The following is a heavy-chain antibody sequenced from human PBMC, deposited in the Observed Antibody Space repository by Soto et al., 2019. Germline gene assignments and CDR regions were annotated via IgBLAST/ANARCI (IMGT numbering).Heavy chain of an antibody. V-gene: IGHV1-46*03. CDR3: AREEMPTVNNYCNYMDV. D-gene: IGHD4-4*01. Sequence: QVQLVQSGAEVKKPGASVKVSCKASGYTFTSYYIHWVRQAPGQGLEWMGVIDTLDDSTIYAQRFQGRVTMTSDTSTSTVFMEVSRLRSEDTAVYHCAREEMPTVNNYCNYMDVWGKGTTVTVSS. CDR1: GYTFTSYY. CDR2: IDTLDDST. J-gene: IGHJ6*03.